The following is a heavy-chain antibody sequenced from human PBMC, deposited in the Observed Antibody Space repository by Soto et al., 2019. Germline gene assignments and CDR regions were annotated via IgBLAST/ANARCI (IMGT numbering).Heavy chain of an antibody. CDR3: ARVLATINDYYYYGMDV. V-gene: IGHV4-31*03. D-gene: IGHD5-12*01. Sequence: PSETLSLTCTVSGGSISSGGYYWGWIRQHPGKGLEWIGYIYYSGSTYYNPSLKSRVTISVDTSKNQFSLKLSSVTAADTAVYYCARVLATINDYYYYGMDVWGQGTTVTVS. J-gene: IGHJ6*02. CDR1: GGSISSGGYY. CDR2: IYYSGST.